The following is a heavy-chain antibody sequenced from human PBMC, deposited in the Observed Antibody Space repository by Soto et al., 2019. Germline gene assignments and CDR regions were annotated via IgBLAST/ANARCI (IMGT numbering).Heavy chain of an antibody. CDR3: ARDTAGATGDY. CDR1: GFTFSSYG. D-gene: IGHD1-26*01. CDR2: IWYDGSNK. V-gene: IGHV3-33*01. Sequence: VGSLRLSCAASGFTFSSYGMHWVRQAPGKGLEWVAVIWYDGSNKYYADSVKGRFTISRDNSKNTLYLQMNSLRAEDTAVYYCARDTAGATGDYWGQGTLVTVSS. J-gene: IGHJ4*02.